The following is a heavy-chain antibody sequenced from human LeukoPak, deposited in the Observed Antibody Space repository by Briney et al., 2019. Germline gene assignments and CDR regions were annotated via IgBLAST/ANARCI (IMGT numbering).Heavy chain of an antibody. CDR1: GFTFSTYW. CDR3: GRSGGWVIDY. D-gene: IGHD4-23*01. J-gene: IGHJ4*02. CDR2: IKQDGSDK. V-gene: IGHV3-7*04. Sequence: GGSLRLSCAASGFTFSTYWMHWVRQAPGKGLEWVAVIKQDGSDKYYVDSVKGRSTISRDNAKNSMYLQMNSLKAEDTAVYYCGRSGGWVIDYWGQGTLVTVSS.